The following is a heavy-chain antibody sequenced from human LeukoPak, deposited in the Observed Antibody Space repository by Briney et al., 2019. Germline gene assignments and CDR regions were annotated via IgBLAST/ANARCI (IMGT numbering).Heavy chain of an antibody. CDR1: GGSISSYY. J-gene: IGHJ4*02. V-gene: IGHV4-59*08. D-gene: IGHD3-10*01. Sequence: SETLSLTCTVSGGSISSYYWSWIRQPPGKGLEWIGYIYYSGSTNYNPSLKSRVTISVDTSKNQFSLKLSSVSAADTAVYYCARQHYYGSGSYYGYWGQGTLVTVSS. CDR2: IYYSGST. CDR3: ARQHYYGSGSYYGY.